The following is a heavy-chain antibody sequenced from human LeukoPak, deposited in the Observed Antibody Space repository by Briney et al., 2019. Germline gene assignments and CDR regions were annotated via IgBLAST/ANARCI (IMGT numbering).Heavy chain of an antibody. CDR2: ISYSGRT. V-gene: IGHV4-59*01. J-gene: IGHJ4*02. CDR1: GGSINTYY. Sequence: ETLSLTCTVSGGSINTYYWHWIRQPPGRGLEWIGYISYSGRTNYNPSLKSRVTTSIDKSKNQFSLNLRSVTAADTAVYYCARSGGYSGYDVDYWGQGALVTVSS. CDR3: ARSGGYSGYDVDY. D-gene: IGHD5-12*01.